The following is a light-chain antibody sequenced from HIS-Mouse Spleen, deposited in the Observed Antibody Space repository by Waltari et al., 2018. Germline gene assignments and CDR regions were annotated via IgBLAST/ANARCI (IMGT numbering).Light chain of an antibody. CDR1: QGISSY. CDR2: AAS. J-gene: IGKJ1*01. CDR3: QQLNSYSPT. V-gene: IGKV1-9*01. Sequence: DIQLTQSPSFLYASVGDRVTITCRASQGISSYLAWYQQKPGKAPKLLIYAASTLQSGVPSRFSGSGSGTEFTLTISSLQHEDFATYYCQQLNSYSPTFGQGTKVEIK.